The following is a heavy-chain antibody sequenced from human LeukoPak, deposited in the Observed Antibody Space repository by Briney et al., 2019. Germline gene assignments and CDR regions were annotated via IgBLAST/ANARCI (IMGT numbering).Heavy chain of an antibody. CDR3: ARATDYSRQSIGY. J-gene: IGHJ4*02. D-gene: IGHD4-11*01. V-gene: IGHV1-69*13. CDR1: GGTFSSYV. CDR2: IIPIFGTT. Sequence: SVKVSCKASGGTFSSYVISWVRQAPGRGLEWMGGIIPIFGTTTYAQKFQGRVTITADESTTTANMELSSLRFEDTAVYYRARATDYSRQSIGYWGQGTLVTVS.